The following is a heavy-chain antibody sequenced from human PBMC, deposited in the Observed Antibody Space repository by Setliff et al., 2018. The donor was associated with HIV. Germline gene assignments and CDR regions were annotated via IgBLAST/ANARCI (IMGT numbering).Heavy chain of an antibody. D-gene: IGHD2-2*02. CDR2: IIPILGIP. CDR3: AKEQEIGSYLDP. CDR1: GGAFISHT. V-gene: IGHV1-69*04. J-gene: IGHJ5*02. Sequence: GASVKVSCKASGGAFISHTFTWVRQAPGQGLEWVGRIIPILGIPNYAQNFQGRLTISADKSTRTAYLELSSLRSDDSAVYFCAKEQEIGSYLDPWGQGTLVTVSS.